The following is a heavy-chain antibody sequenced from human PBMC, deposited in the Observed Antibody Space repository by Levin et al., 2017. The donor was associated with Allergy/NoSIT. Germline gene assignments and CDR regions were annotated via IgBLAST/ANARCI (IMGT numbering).Heavy chain of an antibody. V-gene: IGHV4-39*01. J-gene: IGHJ4*02. CDR1: GGSISSSSYY. CDR2: IYYSGST. D-gene: IGHD4-17*01. CDR3: ARRLDYGDNPAYFDY. Sequence: SETLSLTCTVSGGSISSSSYYWGWIRQPPGKGLEWIGSIYYSGSTYYNPSLKSRVTISVDTSKNQFSLKLSSVTAADTAVYYCARRLDYGDNPAYFDYWGQGTLVTVSS.